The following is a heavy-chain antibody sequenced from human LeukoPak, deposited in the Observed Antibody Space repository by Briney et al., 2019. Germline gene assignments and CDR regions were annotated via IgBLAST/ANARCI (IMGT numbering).Heavy chain of an antibody. J-gene: IGHJ4*02. Sequence: SETLSLTCGVYGGSFSNYYLTWIRKPPGKGLEWIGEIHPSGSPNYNPSLRSRVTISLDMSKNQFSLKLSSVTAADTAVYYCASGWYDYFDYWGQGTLVTVSS. CDR1: GGSFSNYY. V-gene: IGHV4-34*01. CDR2: IHPSGSP. D-gene: IGHD6-13*01. CDR3: ASGWYDYFDY.